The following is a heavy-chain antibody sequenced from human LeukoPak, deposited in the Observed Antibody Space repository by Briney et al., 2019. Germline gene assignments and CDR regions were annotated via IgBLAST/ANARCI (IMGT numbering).Heavy chain of an antibody. V-gene: IGHV3-21*01. CDR3: AREREQQLAFDY. CDR2: ISSSSSYI. J-gene: IGHJ4*02. Sequence: GGSLRLSCAGSAFTFSSYSMNWVRQAPGKGLEWVSSISSSSSYIYYADSVKGRFTISRDNAKNSLYLQMNSLRAEDTAVHYCAREREQQLAFDYWGQGTLVTASS. D-gene: IGHD6-13*01. CDR1: AFTFSSYS.